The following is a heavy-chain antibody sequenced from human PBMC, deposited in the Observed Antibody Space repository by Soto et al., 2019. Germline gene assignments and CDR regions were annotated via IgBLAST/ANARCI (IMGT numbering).Heavy chain of an antibody. D-gene: IGHD3-10*01. J-gene: IGHJ5*02. CDR1: GGSIISGGYS. CDR2: IYHSGST. V-gene: IGHV4-30-2*01. CDR3: ARALLQFGELLSDNWFDP. Sequence: TSAPLSLTCAVSGGSIISGGYSWIWILRPPGKGLEWIGYIYHSGSTYYNPSLKSRVTISVDRSKNQFSLKLSSVTAADTAVYYCARALLQFGELLSDNWFDPWGQGTLVTVSS.